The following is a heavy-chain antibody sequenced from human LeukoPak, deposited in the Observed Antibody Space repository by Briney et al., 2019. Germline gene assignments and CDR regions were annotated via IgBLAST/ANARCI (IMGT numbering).Heavy chain of an antibody. Sequence: SQTLSLTCAVAGDSISSYYWSWVRQPAGKGLEWIGRIFATGSTNYNPSLKRRVSMSVDTSKNQFSLQLPSVTAADTAVYYCVRDGYCSDDSCYPFGDYWGQGTLVPVSS. J-gene: IGHJ4*02. CDR3: VRDGYCSDDSCYPFGDY. D-gene: IGHD2-15*01. CDR1: GDSISSYY. V-gene: IGHV4-4*07. CDR2: IFATGST.